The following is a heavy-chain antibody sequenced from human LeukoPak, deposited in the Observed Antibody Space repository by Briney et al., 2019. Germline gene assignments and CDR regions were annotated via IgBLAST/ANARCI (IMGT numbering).Heavy chain of an antibody. D-gene: IGHD3-3*01. V-gene: IGHV1-24*01. CDR1: GYTLTELS. CDR3: ATDQALYYDFWSGYRV. J-gene: IGHJ4*02. CDR2: FDPEDGET. Sequence: ASVKVSCKVSGYTLTELSMHWVRQAPGKGLEWMGGFDPEDGETIYAQKFQGRVTMTEDTSTDTAYMELSSLRSEDTAVYYCATDQALYYDFWSGYRVWGQGTLVTVSS.